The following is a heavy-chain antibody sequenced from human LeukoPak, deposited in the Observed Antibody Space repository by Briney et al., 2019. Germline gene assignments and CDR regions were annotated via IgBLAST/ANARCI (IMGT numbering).Heavy chain of an antibody. Sequence: PSETLSLTCTVSGGSISGSSDYWVWIRQSPGKRLEWIGSIYFSGSTHYRPSLKSRLTMSVDTPKNQFSLQLSSVTAKDTAIHYCARNSSRDCSETKCYSGGWFDTWGQGMLVTVSS. J-gene: IGHJ5*02. V-gene: IGHV4-39*01. CDR1: GGSISGSSDY. CDR3: ARNSSRDCSETKCYSGGWFDT. D-gene: IGHD2-21*01. CDR2: IYFSGST.